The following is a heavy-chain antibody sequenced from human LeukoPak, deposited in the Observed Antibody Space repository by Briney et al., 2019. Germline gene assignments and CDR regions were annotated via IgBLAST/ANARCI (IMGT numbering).Heavy chain of an antibody. CDR2: IWYDSSYI. Sequence: GGSLRLSCAASGFSFSSYGMHWVRQAPGKGLDWVGVIWYDSSYIYYADSVKGRFTISRDNSKNTLYLQMNSLRAEDTAVYYCAKDSRDSYSGSYFPYWGQGTLVTVSS. D-gene: IGHD1-26*01. J-gene: IGHJ4*02. CDR1: GFSFSSYG. CDR3: AKDSRDSYSGSYFPY. V-gene: IGHV3-30*02.